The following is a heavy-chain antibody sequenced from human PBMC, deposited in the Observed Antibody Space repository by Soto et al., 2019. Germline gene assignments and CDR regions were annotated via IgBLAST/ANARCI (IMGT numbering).Heavy chain of an antibody. V-gene: IGHV1-46*01. CDR2: INPSGGST. CDR1: GYTFTSYY. J-gene: IGHJ2*01. Sequence: QVQLVQSGAEVKKPGASVKVSCKASGYTFTSYYMHWVRQAPGQGLEWMGIINPSGGSTSYAQKFQGSVTMTRDTSTSTVYMELSSLRSEDTAVYYCASTGYGDYGPRNPPILWGRGPLVTVSS. D-gene: IGHD4-17*01. CDR3: ASTGYGDYGPRNPPIL.